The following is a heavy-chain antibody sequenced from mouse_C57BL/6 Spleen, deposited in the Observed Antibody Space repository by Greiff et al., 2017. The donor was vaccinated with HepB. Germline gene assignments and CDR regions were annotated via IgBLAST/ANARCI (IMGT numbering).Heavy chain of an antibody. CDR3: ARGGYYDCEDYAMDY. V-gene: IGHV1-26*01. J-gene: IGHJ4*01. CDR2: INPNNGGT. CDR1: GYTFTDYY. D-gene: IGHD2-4*01. Sequence: EVQLQQSGPELVKPGASVKISCKASGYTFTDYYMNWVKQSHGKSLEWIGDINPNNGGTSYNQKFKGKATLTVDKSSSTAYMELRRLTSEDYAVYYCARGGYYDCEDYAMDYWGQGTSVTVSS.